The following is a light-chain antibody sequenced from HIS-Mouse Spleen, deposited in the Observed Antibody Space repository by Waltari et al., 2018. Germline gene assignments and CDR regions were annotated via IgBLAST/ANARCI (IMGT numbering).Light chain of an antibody. J-gene: IGKJ2*01. CDR1: QSVSSSY. V-gene: IGKV3-20*01. CDR3: QQYGSSPPDT. CDR2: GAS. Sequence: EIVLTQSPGTLSLSPGERATLSCRASQSVSSSYLVWYQQKPGQAPRLLIYGASSRATGIPDRVSGSGSGTDFTLTISRLEPEDFAVYYCQQYGSSPPDTFGQGTKLEIK.